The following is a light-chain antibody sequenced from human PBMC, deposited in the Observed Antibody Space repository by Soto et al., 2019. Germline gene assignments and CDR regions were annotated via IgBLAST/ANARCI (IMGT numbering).Light chain of an antibody. CDR3: QQYNNWPPYT. V-gene: IGKV3-15*01. CDR2: GAS. CDR1: QSVSSN. Sequence: EIVMTQSPATLSVSPGESVTLSCRASQSVSSNLAWYQQAPGQAPRLLIYGASTRATGVPARFSGSGSGTEFTLTISSLQSEDFAVYYCQQYNNWPPYTFGQGTKLQIK. J-gene: IGKJ2*01.